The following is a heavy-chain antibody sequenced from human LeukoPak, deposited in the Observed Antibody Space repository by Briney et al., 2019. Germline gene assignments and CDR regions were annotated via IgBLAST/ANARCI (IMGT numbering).Heavy chain of an antibody. CDR2: INPNSGGT. J-gene: IGHJ4*02. V-gene: IGHV1-2*02. D-gene: IGHD3-3*01. CDR3: ALDLQFLEWFTHNSPSFDY. CDR1: GYTFTGYY. Sequence: ASVKVSCKASGYTFTGYYMHWVRQAPGQGLEWMGWINPNSGGTNYAQKFQGRVTMTRDTSISTAYMELSRLRSDDTAMYYCALDLQFLEWFTHNSPSFDYWGQGTLVTVSS.